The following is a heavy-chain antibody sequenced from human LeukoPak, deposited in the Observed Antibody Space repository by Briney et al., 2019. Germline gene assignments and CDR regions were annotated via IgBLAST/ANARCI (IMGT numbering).Heavy chain of an antibody. V-gene: IGHV4-59*01. CDR3: ATTYYYGSGTYSLVY. CDR2: IYYSGST. J-gene: IGHJ4*02. D-gene: IGHD3-10*01. Sequence: SETLSLTCTGSGGSISSYYWSWIRQPPGQGLEWIGYIYYSGSTKYNPSLKSRVTISEDTSKNQFSLKLSSVTAADTAVYYCATTYYYGSGTYSLVYWGQGTLVTVSS. CDR1: GGSISSYY.